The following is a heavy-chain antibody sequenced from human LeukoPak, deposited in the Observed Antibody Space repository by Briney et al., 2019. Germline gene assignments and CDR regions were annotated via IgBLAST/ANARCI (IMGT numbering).Heavy chain of an antibody. D-gene: IGHD3-10*01. Sequence: SETLSLTCSVSGGSINSYYWSWIRQPPGKGLEWIGYIYSSGSTNYNPSLKSRVTISVDTSKNQFSLKLISVTAADTAVYYCAREMEGDYGSGTFFDLWGQGNMVTVSS. CDR2: IYSSGST. V-gene: IGHV4-4*09. J-gene: IGHJ4*02. CDR3: AREMEGDYGSGTFFDL. CDR1: GGSINSYY.